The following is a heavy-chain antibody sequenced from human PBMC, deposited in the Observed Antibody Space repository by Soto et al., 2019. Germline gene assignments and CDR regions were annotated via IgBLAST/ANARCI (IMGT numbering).Heavy chain of an antibody. CDR1: GYTFTSYG. CDR2: ISAYNGNT. CDR3: ARDSQPYSSSWYTYYHYGMDV. D-gene: IGHD6-13*01. Sequence: ASVKVSCKASGYTFTSYGISWVRQAPGQGLEWMEWISAYNGNTNYAQKLQGRVTMTTDTSTSTAYMELRSLRSDDTAVYYCARDSQPYSSSWYTYYHYGMDVWGQGTTVSVSS. J-gene: IGHJ6*01. V-gene: IGHV1-18*01.